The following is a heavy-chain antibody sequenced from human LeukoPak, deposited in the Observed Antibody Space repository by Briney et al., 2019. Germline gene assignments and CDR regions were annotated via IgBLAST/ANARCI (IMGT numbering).Heavy chain of an antibody. V-gene: IGHV3-30*02. CDR3: AKSLYGSGSYYNWFDP. Sequence: GGSLRLSCAASGFTFSSYGMHWVRQAPGKGLEWVAYIRYDGSNKYYADSVKGRFTISRDISKNTLYLQMNSLRAEDTAVYYCAKSLYGSGSYYNWFDPWGQGTLVTVSS. CDR2: IRYDGSNK. CDR1: GFTFSSYG. D-gene: IGHD3-10*01. J-gene: IGHJ5*02.